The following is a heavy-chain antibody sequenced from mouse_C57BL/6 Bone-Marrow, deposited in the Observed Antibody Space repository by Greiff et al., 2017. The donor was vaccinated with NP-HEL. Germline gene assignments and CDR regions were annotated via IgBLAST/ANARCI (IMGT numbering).Heavy chain of an antibody. CDR3: AREDYGSSYVGYFDY. J-gene: IGHJ2*01. CDR1: GYSITSGYY. CDR2: ISYDGSN. D-gene: IGHD1-1*01. Sequence: EVKLVESGPGLVKPSQSLSLPCSVTGYSITSGYYWNWIRQFPGNKLEWMGYISYDGSNNYNPSLKNRISITRDTSKNQFFLKLNSVTTEDTATYYCAREDYGSSYVGYFDYWGQGTTLTVSS. V-gene: IGHV3-6*01.